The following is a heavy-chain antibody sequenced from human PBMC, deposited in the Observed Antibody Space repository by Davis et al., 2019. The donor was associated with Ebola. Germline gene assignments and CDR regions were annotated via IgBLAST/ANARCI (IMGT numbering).Heavy chain of an antibody. V-gene: IGHV4-34*01. D-gene: IGHD1-26*01. Sequence: MPSETLSLTCAVYGGSFSGYYWSWIRQPPGKGLEWIGEINHSGSTNYNQSLKSRVTISVDTSKNQFSLKLSSVTAADTAVYYCASARISGSYAHFDYWGQGTLVTVSS. CDR1: GGSFSGYY. J-gene: IGHJ4*02. CDR2: INHSGST. CDR3: ASARISGSYAHFDY.